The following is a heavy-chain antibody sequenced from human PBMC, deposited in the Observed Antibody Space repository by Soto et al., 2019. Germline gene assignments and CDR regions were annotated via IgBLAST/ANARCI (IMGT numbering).Heavy chain of an antibody. V-gene: IGHV3-23*01. CDR1: GFTFSNYA. J-gene: IGHJ6*02. CDR2: ISDTGGSI. Sequence: EVQLLESGGGLVQPGGSLRLSCEASGFTFSNYAMSWVRQTPGKGLEWVSPISDTGGSIYYADSVKGRFTISRDNSKNTLYLQMSSLRAEDTAVYYCAKDFLTHSNFDYGMDVWGQGTTVTVSS. CDR3: AKDFLTHSNFDYGMDV. D-gene: IGHD3-9*01.